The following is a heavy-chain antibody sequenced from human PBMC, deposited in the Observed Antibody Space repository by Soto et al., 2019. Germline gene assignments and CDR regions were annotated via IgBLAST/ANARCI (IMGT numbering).Heavy chain of an antibody. CDR1: GFTFSSYA. J-gene: IGHJ6*02. Sequence: GGSLRLSCAASGFTFSSYAMHWVRQAPGKGLEWVAVISYDGSNKYYADSVKGRFTISRDNSKNTLYLQMNSLRAEDTAVYYCARDGWTTVTTLRRAHYGMDVWRQGTTVTVSS. CDR2: ISYDGSNK. V-gene: IGHV3-30-3*01. CDR3: ARDGWTTVTTLRRAHYGMDV. D-gene: IGHD4-17*01.